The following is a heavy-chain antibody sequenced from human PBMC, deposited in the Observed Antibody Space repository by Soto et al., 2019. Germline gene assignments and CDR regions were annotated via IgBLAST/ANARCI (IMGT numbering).Heavy chain of an antibody. V-gene: IGHV3-33*01. CDR3: ARDPALYSYGSWGIDY. Sequence: QVQLVESGGGVVQPGRSLRLSCAASGFTFSSYGMHWVRQAPGKGLEWVAVIWYDGSNKYYADSVKGRFTISSDNSKNTLYLQMNSLRAEDTAVYYCARDPALYSYGSWGIDYWGQGTLVTVSS. J-gene: IGHJ4*02. CDR1: GFTFSSYG. D-gene: IGHD5-18*01. CDR2: IWYDGSNK.